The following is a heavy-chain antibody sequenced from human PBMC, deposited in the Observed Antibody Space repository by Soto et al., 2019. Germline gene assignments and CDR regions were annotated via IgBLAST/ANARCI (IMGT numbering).Heavy chain of an antibody. CDR3: GPDTLDY. J-gene: IGHJ4*02. CDR1: GFMFSSHG. CDR2: IWYDGSNK. V-gene: IGHV3-33*01. Sequence: QVQLVESGGGVAQPGRSLRLSCAASGFMFSSHGMHWIRQAPGKGLEWVAVIWYDGSNKYYADSVKGRFTISRDNSKNTLYLQMNSLRVEVTAAYYCGPDTLDYWGQGTLVTVSS.